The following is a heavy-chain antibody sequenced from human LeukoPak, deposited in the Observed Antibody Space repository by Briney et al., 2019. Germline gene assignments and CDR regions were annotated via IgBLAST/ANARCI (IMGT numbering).Heavy chain of an antibody. Sequence: GGSLRLSCSASGLTFSTYWIAWVPQAPGKCLEWVANIKEDGSEKYYVDSVKGRFTISRDNAKNSLYLQMNSLRAEDTAVYYCVTNQDYMPAYWGQGSLVTVSS. J-gene: IGHJ4*01. CDR2: IKEDGSEK. D-gene: IGHD4-11*01. CDR1: GLTFSTYW. CDR3: VTNQDYMPAY. V-gene: IGHV3-7*05.